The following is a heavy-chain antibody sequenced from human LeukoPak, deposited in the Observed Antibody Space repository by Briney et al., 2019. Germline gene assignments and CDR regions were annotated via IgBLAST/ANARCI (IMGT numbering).Heavy chain of an antibody. CDR3: ARSGGPGTYHQLRYNWFDP. CDR1: GFTLSDYH. CDR2: ITTISHYI. J-gene: IGHJ5*02. V-gene: IGHV3-21*01. D-gene: IGHD2-15*01. Sequence: GGSLRLPCAASGFTLSDYHMNWVRQAPGKGLEWLSSITTISHYIYYAGAVRGRFTISRDNAKNSLYLQMNSLRGEDTAVYYCARSGGPGTYHQLRYNWFDPWGQGTLVTVSS.